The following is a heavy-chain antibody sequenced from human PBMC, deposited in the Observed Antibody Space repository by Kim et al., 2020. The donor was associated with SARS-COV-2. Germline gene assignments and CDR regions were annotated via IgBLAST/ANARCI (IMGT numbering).Heavy chain of an antibody. CDR2: IKEDGSQK. Sequence: GGSLRLSCAASGFTFSSHWMSWVRQAPGKGLEWVANIKEDGSQKHYVDSVKGRFTISRDNAKNSLYLQMNSLRVEDTAVYYCAREEGYCSGGSCWFYFDLGGRVTLVTVSS. D-gene: IGHD2-15*01. CDR3: AREEGYCSGGSCWFYFDL. V-gene: IGHV3-7*03. J-gene: IGHJ2*01. CDR1: GFTFSSHW.